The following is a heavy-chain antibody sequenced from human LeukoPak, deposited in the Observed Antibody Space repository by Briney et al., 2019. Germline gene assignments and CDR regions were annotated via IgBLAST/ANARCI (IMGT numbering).Heavy chain of an antibody. J-gene: IGHJ4*02. Sequence: GGSLRLSCPASGFTFSTSWMNWVRQAPGKGPVWVSRINGDGSITTYADSVKGRFTISRDNVKNALSLQMNGLRAEDTAVYYCRYGSSSGDYWGQGTLVTVSS. D-gene: IGHD6-6*01. CDR2: INGDGSIT. V-gene: IGHV3-74*01. CDR1: GFTFSTSW. CDR3: RYGSSSGDY.